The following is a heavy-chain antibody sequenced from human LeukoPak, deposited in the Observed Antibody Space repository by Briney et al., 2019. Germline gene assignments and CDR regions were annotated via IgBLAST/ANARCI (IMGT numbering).Heavy chain of an antibody. D-gene: IGHD6-6*01. CDR3: ERGYSSSAPLRY. J-gene: IGHJ4*02. Sequence: PSETLSLTCTVSGGSISSYYWSWIRQPPGKGLEWIGYTYYTGSTNYNPSLKSRVTISVDKSKHQFPLTLSSVTAADTAVYYCERGYSSSAPLRYWGQGTLVTVSS. CDR2: TYYTGST. V-gene: IGHV4-59*01. CDR1: GGSISSYY.